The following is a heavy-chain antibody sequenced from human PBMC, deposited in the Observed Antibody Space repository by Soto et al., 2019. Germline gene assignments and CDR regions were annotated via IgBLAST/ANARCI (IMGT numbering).Heavy chain of an antibody. CDR3: ARQTLEAYYDFWSGYYGNWFDP. V-gene: IGHV4-39*01. Sequence: PSETLSLTCTVSGGSISSSSYYWGWIRQPPGKGLEWIGSIYYSGSTYYNPSLKSRVTISVDTSKNQFSLKLSSVTAADTAVYYCARQTLEAYYDFWSGYYGNWFDPWGQGTLVTVSS. J-gene: IGHJ5*02. CDR2: IYYSGST. CDR1: GGSISSSSYY. D-gene: IGHD3-3*01.